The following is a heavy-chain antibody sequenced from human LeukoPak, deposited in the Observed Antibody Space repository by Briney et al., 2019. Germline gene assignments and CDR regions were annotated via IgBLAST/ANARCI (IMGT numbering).Heavy chain of an antibody. V-gene: IGHV1-69*13. CDR3: ARDQGYRYGYGDFDY. J-gene: IGHJ4*02. CDR2: IIPIFGTA. CDR1: GGTFSSYA. Sequence: SVKVSCKASGGTFSSYAISWVRQAPGQGLEWMGGIIPIFGTANYAQKFQGRVTITADESTSTAYMELSSLRSEDTAVYYCARDQGYRYGYGDFDYWGQGTLVTVSS. D-gene: IGHD5-18*01.